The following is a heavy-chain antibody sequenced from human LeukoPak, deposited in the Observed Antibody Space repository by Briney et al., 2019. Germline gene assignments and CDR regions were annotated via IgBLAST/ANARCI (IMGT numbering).Heavy chain of an antibody. CDR1: EFTFSNFW. CDR2: ISGSGGST. CDR3: ARMISKVTMIRGGHKWFDP. J-gene: IGHJ5*02. D-gene: IGHD3-10*01. Sequence: GGSLRLSCAASEFTFSNFWMSWVRQAPGKGLEWVSAISGSGGSTYYADSVKGRFTISKDNSKNTLYLQMNRLRAEDTAVYYCARMISKVTMIRGGHKWFDPWGQGTLVTVSS. V-gene: IGHV3-23*01.